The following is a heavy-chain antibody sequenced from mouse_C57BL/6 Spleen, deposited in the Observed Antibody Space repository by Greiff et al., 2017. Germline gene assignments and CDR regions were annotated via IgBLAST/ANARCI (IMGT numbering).Heavy chain of an antibody. V-gene: IGHV1-39*01. D-gene: IGHD6-1*01. CDR2: INPNYGTT. Sequence: VQLQQSGPELVKPGASVKISCKASGYSFTDYNMNWVKQSNGKSLEWIGVINPNYGTTSYNQKFKGKATLTVDQSSSTAYMQLNSLTSEDSAVYYCARLWRDYATTREGYAMGYWGQGTSVTFSS. CDR1: GYSFTDYN. J-gene: IGHJ4*01. CDR3: ARLWRDYATTREGYAMGY.